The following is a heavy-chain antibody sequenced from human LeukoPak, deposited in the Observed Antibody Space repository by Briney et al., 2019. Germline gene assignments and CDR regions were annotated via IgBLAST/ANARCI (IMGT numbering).Heavy chain of an antibody. CDR3: ARVQYDSSGYYLDY. J-gene: IGHJ4*02. D-gene: IGHD3-22*01. CDR1: GFTFSSYA. CDR2: IYYSGST. V-gene: IGHV4-31*02. Sequence: LRLSCAASGFTFSSYAMSWIRQHPGKGLEWIGYIYYSGSTYYNPSLKSRVTISVDTSKNQFSLKLSSVTAADTAVYYCARVQYDSSGYYLDYWGQGTLVTVSS.